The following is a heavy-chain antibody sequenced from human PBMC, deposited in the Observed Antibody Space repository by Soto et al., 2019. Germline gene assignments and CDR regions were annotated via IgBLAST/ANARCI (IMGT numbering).Heavy chain of an antibody. CDR3: SSVKVPAAILGAFDL. V-gene: IGHV1-18*01. D-gene: IGHD2-2*02. Sequence: GAAVMVSCNAAGDTFSTYGITGLRHAPGQDLDWMGWINPLKGATKSSANFQDSVTTTTDTSTTTTYMQLRSIRSDDTTAKYCSSVKVPAAILGAFDLWGQGTLVTVSS. J-gene: IGHJ3*01. CDR1: GDTFSTYG. CDR2: INPLKGAT.